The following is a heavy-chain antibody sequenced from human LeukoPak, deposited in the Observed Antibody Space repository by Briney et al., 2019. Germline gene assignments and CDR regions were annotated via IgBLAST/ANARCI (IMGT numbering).Heavy chain of an antibody. CDR1: GYTFTGYY. Sequence: ASVKVSCKASGYTFTGYYMHWVRQAPGQGLEWMGWINPNSGGTNYAQKFQGRVTMTRDTSISTAYMELSRLRSDDTAVYYCARAPIDYDSSGYYSGYFDYWGQGTLVTVSS. CDR3: ARAPIDYDSSGYYSGYFDY. V-gene: IGHV1-2*02. J-gene: IGHJ4*02. CDR2: INPNSGGT. D-gene: IGHD3-22*01.